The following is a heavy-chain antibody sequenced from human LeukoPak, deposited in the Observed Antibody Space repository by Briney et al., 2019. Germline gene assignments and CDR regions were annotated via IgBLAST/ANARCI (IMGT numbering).Heavy chain of an antibody. J-gene: IGHJ4*02. CDR2: ISGSGGST. D-gene: IGHD5-18*01. V-gene: IGHV3-23*01. CDR3: ARIPSYGYIYDY. CDR1: GFTFSSYA. Sequence: GGSLRLSCAASGFTFSSYAMSWVRQAPGKGLEWVSAISGSGGSTYYADSVKGRFTISRDNSKNTLYLQMNSLRAEDTAVYYCARIPSYGYIYDYWGQGTLVTVSS.